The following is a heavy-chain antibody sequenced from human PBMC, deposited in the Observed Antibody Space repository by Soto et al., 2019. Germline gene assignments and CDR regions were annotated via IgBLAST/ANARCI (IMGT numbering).Heavy chain of an antibody. J-gene: IGHJ6*01. Sequence: GESLKISCKGSGYSFTSYWCSWVRQMPGKGLEWMGRIDPSDSYTTYSPSFQGHVTISADKSISTAYLQWSRLRASDTAMYYCSTLAAAXXXXSYGMDVXXXGTTVTVSS. V-gene: IGHV5-10-1*01. D-gene: IGHD6-13*01. CDR1: GYSFTSYW. CDR2: IDPSDSYT. CDR3: STLAAAXXXXSYGMDV.